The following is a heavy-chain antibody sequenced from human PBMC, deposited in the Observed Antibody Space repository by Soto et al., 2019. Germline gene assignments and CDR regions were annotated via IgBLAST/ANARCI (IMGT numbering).Heavy chain of an antibody. CDR2: VSGDHGHT. CDR1: GYTFTTHG. V-gene: IGHV1-18*01. Sequence: QVQLVQSGAEVKKPGASVKVSCKASGYTFTTHGISWVRQAPGQGLEWMGWVSGDHGHTNYAQSLQGRVTMTTDTSTNKAYMELRSLRSDDTAVYYCARDLGYCRSGTCYREWFDPWGQGTLVTVSS. J-gene: IGHJ5*02. CDR3: ARDLGYCRSGTCYREWFDP. D-gene: IGHD2-15*01.